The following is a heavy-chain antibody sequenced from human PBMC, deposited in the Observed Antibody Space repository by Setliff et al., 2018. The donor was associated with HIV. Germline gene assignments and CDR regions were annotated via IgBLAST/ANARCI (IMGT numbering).Heavy chain of an antibody. Sequence: SETLSLTCNVSGFSFRNSFYNWGWLRQPPGKGLEWSGTIYYSGTTYYHPSLKSRVTMSIDTSQNQFSLKLTSVTATETAVYYCARHRYSSTINWFDPWGQGTLVTVSS. CDR1: GFSFRNSFYN. CDR3: ARHRYSSTINWFDP. J-gene: IGHJ5*02. V-gene: IGHV4-39*01. D-gene: IGHD6-13*01. CDR2: IYYSGTT.